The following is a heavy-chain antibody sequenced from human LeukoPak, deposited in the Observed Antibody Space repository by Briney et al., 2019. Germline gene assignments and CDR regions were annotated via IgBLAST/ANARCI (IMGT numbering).Heavy chain of an antibody. CDR2: IIPIFGTA. CDR3: ARPIVGASLDALDV. CDR1: GGTFNIYA. J-gene: IGHJ3*01. D-gene: IGHD1-26*01. Sequence: GASVKVSCKASGGTFNIYAISWLRQAPGQGLEWMGGIIPIFGTANYAQKFQGRVTITTDESTSTAYMELSSLRSEDTAVYYCARPIVGASLDALDVWGQGTMVTVSS. V-gene: IGHV1-69*05.